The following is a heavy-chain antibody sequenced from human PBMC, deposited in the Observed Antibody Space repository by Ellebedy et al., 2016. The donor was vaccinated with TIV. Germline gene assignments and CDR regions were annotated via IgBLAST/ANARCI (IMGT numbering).Heavy chain of an antibody. J-gene: IGHJ4*02. CDR1: GFTFSSYA. CDR2: ISGSGGST. D-gene: IGHD3-10*01. Sequence: GGSLRLXXAASGFTFSSYAMSWVRQAPGKGLEWVSAISGSGGSTYYADSVKGRFTISRDNSKNTLYLQMNSLRDEDTAVYYCARHAASGGFDYWGQGTLVTVSS. V-gene: IGHV3-23*01. CDR3: ARHAASGGFDY.